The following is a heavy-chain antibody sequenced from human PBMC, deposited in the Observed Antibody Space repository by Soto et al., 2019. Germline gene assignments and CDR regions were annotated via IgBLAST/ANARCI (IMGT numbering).Heavy chain of an antibody. D-gene: IGHD3-22*01. CDR3: VRDGLDYYDTERLYFDN. CDR2: ISSSAFYI. J-gene: IGHJ4*02. Sequence: EVQLVESGGGPVRPGGSLKLSCAASGFNFLTYSLSWVRQAPGKGLEWVASISSSAFYIDYAVSGTGRFTISRDNANTSLYLQMHSLRADDTATYYCVRDGLDYYDTERLYFDNWGQGPLVPVSS. CDR1: GFNFLTYS. V-gene: IGHV3-21*01.